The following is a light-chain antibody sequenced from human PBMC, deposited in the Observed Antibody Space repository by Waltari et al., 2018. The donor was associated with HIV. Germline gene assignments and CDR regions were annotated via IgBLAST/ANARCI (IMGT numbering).Light chain of an antibody. V-gene: IGLV1-51*01. J-gene: IGLJ3*02. CDR2: DND. CDR1: SANTGMTS. CDR3: GTWDSSLSVWL. Sequence: QSVLTPPPSVSAAPGPKVTITCPGSSANTGMTSLSWYRPLPGTAPKLLIYDNDKRPSGIPDRFSGFKSGTSATLGITGLQTGDEAVYYCGTWDSSLSVWLFGGGTKLTVL.